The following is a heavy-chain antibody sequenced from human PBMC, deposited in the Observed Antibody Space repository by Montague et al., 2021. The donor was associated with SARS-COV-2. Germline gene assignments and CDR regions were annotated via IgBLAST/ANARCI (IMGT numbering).Heavy chain of an antibody. CDR2: INSDGSST. CDR3: AILGVVAAADNWFDP. V-gene: IGHV3-74*01. Sequence: SLRLSCAASGSTFSSYWMHWVRQAPGKGLVWVSRINSDGSSTSYADSVKGRFTISRDNAKNTLYLQVNSLRAEDTAVYYCAILGVVAAADNWFDPWGQGTLVTVSS. CDR1: GSTFSSYW. D-gene: IGHD2-15*01. J-gene: IGHJ5*02.